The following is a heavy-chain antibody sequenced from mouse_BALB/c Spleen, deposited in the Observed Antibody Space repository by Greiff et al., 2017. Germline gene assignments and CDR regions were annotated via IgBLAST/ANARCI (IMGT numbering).Heavy chain of an antibody. J-gene: IGHJ4*01. V-gene: IGHV14-3*02. D-gene: IGHD1-2*01. CDR2: IDPANGNT. Sequence: EVQLVESGAELVKPGASVKLSCTASGFNIKDTYMHWVKQRPEQGLEWIGRIDPANGNTKYDPKFQGKATITADTSSNTAYLQLSSLTSEDTAVYYCARSLLPGYAMDYWGQGTSVTVSS. CDR1: GFNIKDTY. CDR3: ARSLLPGYAMDY.